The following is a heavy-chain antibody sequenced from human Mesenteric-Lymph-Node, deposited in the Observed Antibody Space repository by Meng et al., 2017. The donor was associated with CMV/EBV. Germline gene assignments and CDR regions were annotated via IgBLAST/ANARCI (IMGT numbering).Heavy chain of an antibody. Sequence: GESLKISCAASGFTFDYYTMHWVRQAPGKGLEWVAFIRYDGDNKYFADSVKGRFTISRDNSKHTLHLQMSSLRAEDTAVYYCAKGEYDSPSLLDYWGQGALVTVSS. D-gene: IGHD6-6*01. V-gene: IGHV3-30*02. CDR1: GFTFDYYT. J-gene: IGHJ4*02. CDR2: IRYDGDNK. CDR3: AKGEYDSPSLLDY.